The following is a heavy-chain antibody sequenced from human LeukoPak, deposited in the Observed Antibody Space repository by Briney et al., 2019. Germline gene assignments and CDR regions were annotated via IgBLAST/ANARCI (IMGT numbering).Heavy chain of an antibody. J-gene: IGHJ2*01. CDR1: GFTFSSHW. CDR3: ARLRIDSSGGRRFDL. D-gene: IGHD6-19*01. CDR2: IKQDGSEK. Sequence: GGSLRLSCAASGFTFSSHWMSWVRQAPGKGLEWVANIKQDGSEKYYVDSVKGRFTISRDNAKNSLYLQMNSLRAEDTTVYYCARLRIDSSGGRRFDLWGRGTLVTVSS. V-gene: IGHV3-7*01.